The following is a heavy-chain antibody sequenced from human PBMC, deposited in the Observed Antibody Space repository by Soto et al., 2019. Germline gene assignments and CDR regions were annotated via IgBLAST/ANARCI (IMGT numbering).Heavy chain of an antibody. V-gene: IGHV3-66*01. Sequence: GGSLRLSCAASGFTVSSNYMSWVRQAPGKGLEWVSVIYSGGSTYYADSVKGRFTISRDNSKNTLYLQMNSLRAEDTAVYYCARDLGGWFPVSSDDYWGQGTLVTVSS. D-gene: IGHD6-19*01. J-gene: IGHJ4*02. CDR3: ARDLGGWFPVSSDDY. CDR1: GFTVSSNY. CDR2: IYSGGST.